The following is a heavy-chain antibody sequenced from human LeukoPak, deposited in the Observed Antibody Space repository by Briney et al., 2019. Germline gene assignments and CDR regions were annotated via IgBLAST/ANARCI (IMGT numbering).Heavy chain of an antibody. CDR2: IYYSGTT. CDR1: GGSISNYY. J-gene: IGHJ6*03. CDR3: ARGRKTMVRGVISSSSLYYYSYYMDV. V-gene: IGHV4-59*01. Sequence: SETLSLTCTVSGGSISNYYWNWIRQPPGKGLELIGYIYYSGTTNYNPSLKSRVSMSVDTSKNQFSLKLSSVTAADTAVYYCARGRKTMVRGVISSSSLYYYSYYMDVWGKGTTVTVSS. D-gene: IGHD3-10*01.